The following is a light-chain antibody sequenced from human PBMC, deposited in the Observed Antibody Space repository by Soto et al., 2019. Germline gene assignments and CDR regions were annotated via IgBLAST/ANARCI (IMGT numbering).Light chain of an antibody. CDR2: GAS. Sequence: EIVMTQSPATLSVSPGERATLSCRASQSVSNNLAWYQQKRGQAPRLLMYGASTRATGMPARFSGSGSGTEFTLTISSLQSADFAVYFCQQYNNWARTFGQGTKVDI. CDR3: QQYNNWART. V-gene: IGKV3-15*01. J-gene: IGKJ1*01. CDR1: QSVSNN.